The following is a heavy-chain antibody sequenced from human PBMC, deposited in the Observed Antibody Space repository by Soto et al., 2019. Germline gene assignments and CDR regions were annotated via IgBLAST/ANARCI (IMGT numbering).Heavy chain of an antibody. CDR1: GATFSSYA. CDR2: IIPIFGTA. J-gene: IGHJ4*02. V-gene: IGHV1-69*13. D-gene: IGHD3-22*01. Sequence: SVKVSCKASGATFSSYAISWVRQAPGQGLEWMGGIIPIFGTANYAQKFQGRVTITADESTSTAYMELSSLRSEDTAVYYGASDRGSSGCYPGYWDKGTRGTVSS. CDR3: ASDRGSSGCYPGY.